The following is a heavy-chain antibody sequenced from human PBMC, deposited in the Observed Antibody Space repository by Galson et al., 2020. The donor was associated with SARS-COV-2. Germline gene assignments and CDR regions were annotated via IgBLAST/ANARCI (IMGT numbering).Heavy chain of an antibody. V-gene: IGHV3-74*01. D-gene: IGHD1-1*01. CDR3: ARGDMWNDYFDY. CDR2: IYREGSSP. J-gene: IGHJ4*02. Sequence: GGSLTLSCAASAFPFSSYWMPCARQPPGKGLAWVSRIYREGSSPSYAESVKGRFTISGDNAKNTLYLQMNSLRAEDTAAYYCARGDMWNDYFDYLGQGTLVTVSS. CDR1: AFPFSSYW.